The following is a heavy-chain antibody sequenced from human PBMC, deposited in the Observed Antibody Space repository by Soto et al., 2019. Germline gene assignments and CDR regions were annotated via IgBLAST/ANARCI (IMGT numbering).Heavy chain of an antibody. D-gene: IGHD3-3*01. CDR1: GGSISSYY. Sequence: SETLSLTCTVSGGSISSYYWSWIRQPPGKGLEWIGYIYYSGSTNYNPSIKSRVNISVDTSKNQFSLKLSSATAADTAVYYFVRDSNREYYDFWSGYYYGMDVWGQGTTVTVSS. CDR3: VRDSNREYYDFWSGYYYGMDV. V-gene: IGHV4-59*01. CDR2: IYYSGST. J-gene: IGHJ6*02.